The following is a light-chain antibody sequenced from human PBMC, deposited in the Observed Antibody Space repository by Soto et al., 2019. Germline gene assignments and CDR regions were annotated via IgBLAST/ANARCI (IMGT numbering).Light chain of an antibody. CDR1: HSVSSSY. Sequence: IVLTHSPGTLSFAPGERATLSCRASHSVSSSYLAWYQKKPGQAPRLRIYGSSSRATGIPDRFSGSGSGTDFTLTISRLEPEDFAVYYCQQYGGSPPITFGQGTRLE. CDR3: QQYGGSPPIT. CDR2: GSS. J-gene: IGKJ5*01. V-gene: IGKV3-20*01.